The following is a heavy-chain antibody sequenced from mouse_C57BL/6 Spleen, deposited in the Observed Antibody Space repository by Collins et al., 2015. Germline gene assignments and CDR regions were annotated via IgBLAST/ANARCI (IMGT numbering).Heavy chain of an antibody. V-gene: IGHV1-66*01. J-gene: IGHJ2*01. CDR3: ARARGYDKGFDY. D-gene: IGHD2-2*01. Sequence: VQLQQSGPELVKPGASVKISCKASGYSLTNYYIHWLKQRPGQGLEWIGWIYPGSGSSKYNEKFKGEATLTADTSSSTAYMQLSSLTSEDSAVYYCARARGYDKGFDYWGQGTTLTVSS. CDR2: IYPGSGSS. CDR1: GYSLTNYY.